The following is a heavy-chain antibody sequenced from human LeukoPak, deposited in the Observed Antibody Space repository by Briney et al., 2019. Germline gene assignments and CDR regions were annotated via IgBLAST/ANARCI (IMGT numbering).Heavy chain of an antibody. CDR1: GFTFSSYG. J-gene: IGHJ3*02. CDR3: AKGSIAVAGTNYAFDI. Sequence: SGGSLRLSCAASGFTFSSYGMHCVRQAPGKGLEWVAVISYDGSNKYYADSVKGRFTISRDNSKNTLYLQMNSLRAEDTAVYYCAKGSIAVAGTNYAFDIWGQGTMVTVSS. V-gene: IGHV3-30*18. D-gene: IGHD6-19*01. CDR2: ISYDGSNK.